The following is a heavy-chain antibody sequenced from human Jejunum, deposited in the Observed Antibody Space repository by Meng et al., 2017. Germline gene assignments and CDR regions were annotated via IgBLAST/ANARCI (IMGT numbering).Heavy chain of an antibody. CDR1: GGSITTNHW. Sequence: QVQLQESGPGLVQPSGTLSLTCDVSGGSITTNHWWSWVRQPPGKGLEWIGEIYFTGTTNYNPSLKSRVTMSVDQSKNQVSLKLTSVSAADMAVYFCARGINFYDAAAYSFENYFDHWSQGALVTVSS. D-gene: IGHD2/OR15-2a*01. CDR2: IYFTGTT. J-gene: IGHJ4*02. V-gene: IGHV4-4*02. CDR3: ARGINFYDAAAYSFENYFDH.